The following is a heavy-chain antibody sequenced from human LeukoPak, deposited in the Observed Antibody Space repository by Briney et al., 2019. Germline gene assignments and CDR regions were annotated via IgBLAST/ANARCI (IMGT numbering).Heavy chain of an antibody. D-gene: IGHD3-9*01. CDR3: AKWGDYGVLSGYYDSDY. CDR2: GSGRDTRP. V-gene: IGHV3-23*01. Sequence: GGSLRLSCAASGFTFSNYAMSWVRQAPGKGLEWVSAGSGRDTRPYYTDSVKDRFTISIDNSKNTLYLQMNSLRAEDTAIYYCAKWGDYGVLSGYYDSDYWGQRTLVTVSS. CDR1: GFTFSNYA. J-gene: IGHJ4*02.